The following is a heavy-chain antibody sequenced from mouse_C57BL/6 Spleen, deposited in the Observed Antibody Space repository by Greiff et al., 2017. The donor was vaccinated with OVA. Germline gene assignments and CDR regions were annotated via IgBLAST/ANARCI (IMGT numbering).Heavy chain of an antibody. CDR3: ARAEVDAMDY. CDR1: GYTFTDYY. Sequence: VQLKQSGPVLVKPGASVKMSCKASGYTFTDYYMNWVKQSHGKSLEWIGVINPYNGGTSYNQKFKGKATLTVDKSSSTAYMELNSLTSEDSAVYYCARAEVDAMDYWGQGTSVTVSS. J-gene: IGHJ4*01. CDR2: INPYNGGT. V-gene: IGHV1-19*01.